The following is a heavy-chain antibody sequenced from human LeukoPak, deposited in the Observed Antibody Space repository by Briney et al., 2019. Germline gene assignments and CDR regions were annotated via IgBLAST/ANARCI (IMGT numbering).Heavy chain of an antibody. CDR2: ISAYNGNT. CDR1: GYTFTGYY. Sequence: ASVKVSCKASGYTFTGYYMHWVRQAPGQGLEWMGWISAYNGNTNYAQKLQGRVTMTTDTSTSTAYMELRSLRSDDTAVYYCARKSNYYDSSGTSYWFDPWGQGTLVTVSS. V-gene: IGHV1-18*04. J-gene: IGHJ5*02. D-gene: IGHD3-22*01. CDR3: ARKSNYYDSSGTSYWFDP.